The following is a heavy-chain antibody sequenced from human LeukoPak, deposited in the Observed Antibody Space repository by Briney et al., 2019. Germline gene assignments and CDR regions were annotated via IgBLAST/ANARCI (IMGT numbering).Heavy chain of an antibody. J-gene: IGHJ5*02. CDR3: ASKFLGQGP. V-gene: IGHV3-21*01. Sequence: GGSLRLSCEVSGFTFSDYGVNWVRQAPGKGLEWVSFISSSSKNIYYADSVRGRFTISRDNARKSLYLQMNSLRADDTAVYYCASKFLGQGPWGQGTLVIVAS. CDR1: GFTFSDYG. D-gene: IGHD2/OR15-2a*01. CDR2: ISSSSKNI.